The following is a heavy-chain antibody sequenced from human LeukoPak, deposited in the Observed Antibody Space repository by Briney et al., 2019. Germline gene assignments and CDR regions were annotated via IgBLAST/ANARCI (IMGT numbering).Heavy chain of an antibody. V-gene: IGHV3-49*04. CDR2: IRRTVYGATA. CDR3: TREEEDDSSGYSFHYYYMDV. D-gene: IGHD3-22*01. J-gene: IGHJ6*03. Sequence: GSLRLSCTASGFTFGDYGMSWVRQAPGKGLEWVGFIRRTVYGATAEYAASVKDRFTISRDDSKSIAYLQMNSLKTEDTAVYFCTREEEDDSSGYSFHYYYMDVWGTGTTVTVS. CDR1: GFTFGDYG.